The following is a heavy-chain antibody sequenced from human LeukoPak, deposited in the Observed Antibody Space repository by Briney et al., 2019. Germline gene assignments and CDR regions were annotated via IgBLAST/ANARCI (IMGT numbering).Heavy chain of an antibody. Sequence: SETLSLTCTVSGGSISSYYWSWIRQPAGKGLEWIGRIYSSGSTNYNPPLKSRVTMSVDTSKNQFSLKLSSVTAADTAVYYCARVTHSRSSMSLDAFDIWGQGTMVTVSS. J-gene: IGHJ3*02. CDR1: GGSISSYY. D-gene: IGHD6-6*01. V-gene: IGHV4-4*07. CDR2: IYSSGST. CDR3: ARVTHSRSSMSLDAFDI.